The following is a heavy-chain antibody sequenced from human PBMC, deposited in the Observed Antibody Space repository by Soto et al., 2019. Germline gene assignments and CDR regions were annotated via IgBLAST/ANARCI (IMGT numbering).Heavy chain of an antibody. CDR2: IYHSGST. V-gene: IGHV4-4*02. CDR3: ARDRAYYYDSSPIFDY. Sequence: PSETLSLTCAVSGGSISSSNWWSWVRQPPGKGLEWIGEIYHSGSTNYNPSLKSRVTISVDKSKNQFSLKLSSVTAADTAVYYCARDRAYYYDSSPIFDYWGQGTLVTVSS. J-gene: IGHJ4*02. CDR1: GGSISSSNW. D-gene: IGHD3-22*01.